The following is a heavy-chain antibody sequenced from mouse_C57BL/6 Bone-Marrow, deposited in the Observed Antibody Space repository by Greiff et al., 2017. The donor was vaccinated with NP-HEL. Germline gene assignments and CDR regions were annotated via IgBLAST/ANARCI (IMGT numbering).Heavy chain of an antibody. CDR1: GYTFTSYW. D-gene: IGHD1-2*01. J-gene: IGHJ2*01. Sequence: SGAELVKPGASVKLSCKASGYTFTSYWMQWVKQRPGQGLEWIGEIDPSDSYTNYNQKFKGKATLTVDTSSSTAYMQLSSLTSEDSAVYYCASRGYYGGGDYWGQGTTLTVSS. V-gene: IGHV1-50*01. CDR2: IDPSDSYT. CDR3: ASRGYYGGGDY.